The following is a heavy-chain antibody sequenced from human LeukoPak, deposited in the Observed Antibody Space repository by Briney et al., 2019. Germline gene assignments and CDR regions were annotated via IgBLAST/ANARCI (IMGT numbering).Heavy chain of an antibody. CDR2: ISSSGSTI. D-gene: IGHD6-13*01. J-gene: IGHJ6*02. V-gene: IGHV3-48*03. Sequence: PGGSLRLSCAASGFTFSSYEMNWVRQAPGKGLEWVSYISSSGSTIYYADSVRGRFTISRDNAKNSLYLQMNSLRAEDTAVYYCARQYSSSFYYGMDVWGQGTTVTVSS. CDR1: GFTFSSYE. CDR3: ARQYSSSFYYGMDV.